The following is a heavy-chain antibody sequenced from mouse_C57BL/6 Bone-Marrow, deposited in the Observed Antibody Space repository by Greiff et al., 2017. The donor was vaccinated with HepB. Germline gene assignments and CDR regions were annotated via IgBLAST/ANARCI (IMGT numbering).Heavy chain of an antibody. CDR1: GYTFTSYW. CDR2: IDPSDSYT. J-gene: IGHJ2*01. CDR3: ARSEFITTVVADY. V-gene: IGHV1-50*01. D-gene: IGHD1-1*01. Sequence: QVQLQQSGAELVKPGASVKLSCKASGYTFTSYWMQWVKQRPGQGLEWIGEIDPSDSYTNYNQKFKGKATLTVDTSSSTAYMQLSSLTSEDSAVYDCARSEFITTVVADYWGQGTTLTVSS.